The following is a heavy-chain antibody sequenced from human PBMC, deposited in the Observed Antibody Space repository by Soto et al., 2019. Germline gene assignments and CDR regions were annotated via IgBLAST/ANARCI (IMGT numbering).Heavy chain of an antibody. Sequence: GVSLRLSCAASGFTFRSYSMNWVRQAPGKGLEWVSYISISSRTIYYADSVKGRFTISRDDAKNSLYLQMNSLRDEDTSVYYCERDKGIAGSFDTLGQGTLVTVSS. J-gene: IGHJ5*02. CDR1: GFTFRSYS. V-gene: IGHV3-48*02. CDR2: ISISSRTI. D-gene: IGHD6-13*01. CDR3: ERDKGIAGSFDT.